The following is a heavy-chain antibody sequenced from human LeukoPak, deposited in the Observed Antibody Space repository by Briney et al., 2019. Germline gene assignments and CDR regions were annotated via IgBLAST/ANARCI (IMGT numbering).Heavy chain of an antibody. CDR2: IRSRSNYR. CDR1: GFRVKDYY. V-gene: IGHV3-11*05. J-gene: IGHJ4*02. CDR3: ARDLPDCGGDCYLRYFDS. D-gene: IGHD2-21*02. Sequence: GESLRRSWAACGFRVKDYYMSWIRQAPGKGPEGISDIRSRSNYRHYADSVRGRFTISRDNAKNALYLQMDSLRPEDTAVYYCARDLPDCGGDCYLRYFDSWGQGTLVTVSS.